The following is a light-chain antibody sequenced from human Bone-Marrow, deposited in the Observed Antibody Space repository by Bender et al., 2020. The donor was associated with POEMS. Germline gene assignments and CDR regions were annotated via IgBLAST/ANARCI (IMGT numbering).Light chain of an antibody. Sequence: QSALTQPRSVSGSPGQSVTISCTGTSSDVGGYKYVSWYQQHPGKAPKLMIYEVSNRPSGVSNRFSGSKSGNTASLTISGLQAEDEADYYCSSYTSSSTRVIGGGTKLTVL. J-gene: IGLJ2*01. V-gene: IGLV2-14*01. CDR2: EVS. CDR3: SSYTSSSTRV. CDR1: SSDVGGYKY.